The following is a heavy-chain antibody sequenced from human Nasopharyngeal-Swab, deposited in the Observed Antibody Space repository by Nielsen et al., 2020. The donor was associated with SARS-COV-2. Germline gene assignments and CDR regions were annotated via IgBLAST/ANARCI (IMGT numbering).Heavy chain of an antibody. Sequence: GESLQISCAASGFTFSSYEMNWVRQAPGKGLEWVSNISSSGSTIYYADSVKGRFSISRDSAKNSLYLQMNSLRAEDTAVYYCAREGENDSSGYFSDAFDIWGQGTMVTVS. V-gene: IGHV3-48*03. D-gene: IGHD3-22*01. J-gene: IGHJ3*02. CDR3: AREGENDSSGYFSDAFDI. CDR2: ISSSGSTI. CDR1: GFTFSSYE.